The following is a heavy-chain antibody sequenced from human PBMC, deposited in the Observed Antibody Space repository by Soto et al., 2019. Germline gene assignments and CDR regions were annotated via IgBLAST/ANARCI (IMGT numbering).Heavy chain of an antibody. CDR2: ISYDGTKT. V-gene: IGHV3-30*03. Sequence: QVQLVESGGGVVQPGRSLRVSCAASGFTFSIYAMHWVRQAPGTGLEWVAVISYDGTKTYYADSVKGRFTISRAKSKNPVYLQMNSLRAQDTAVYYCATDRGPRRQWLLDPFDYSRQRTLVTASP. CDR1: GFTFSIYA. D-gene: IGHD6-19*01. J-gene: IGHJ4*02. CDR3: ATDRGPRRQWLLDPFDY.